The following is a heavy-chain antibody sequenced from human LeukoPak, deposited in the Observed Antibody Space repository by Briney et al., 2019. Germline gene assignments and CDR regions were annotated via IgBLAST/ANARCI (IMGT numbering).Heavy chain of an antibody. D-gene: IGHD1/OR15-1a*01. CDR3: AKGTKPVMTIPDY. Sequence: PGGSLRLSCAASGFTFSGCWMTWVRQAPGKGLEWVANIKEDGSKKNYVDSVKGRFTIVRDNAKNSLYLQMNSLRAEDTAVYYCAKGTKPVMTIPDYWGQGILVTVSS. J-gene: IGHJ4*02. CDR2: IKEDGSKK. V-gene: IGHV3-7*03. CDR1: GFTFSGCW.